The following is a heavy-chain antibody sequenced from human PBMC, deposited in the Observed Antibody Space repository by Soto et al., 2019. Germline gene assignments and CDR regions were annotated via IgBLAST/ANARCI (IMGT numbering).Heavy chain of an antibody. J-gene: IGHJ4*02. V-gene: IGHV4-34*01. CDR2: INHSGST. CDR3: ARGPGTTVVVPAASYYFDY. D-gene: IGHD2-2*01. CDR1: GGSFSGYY. Sequence: SETLSLTCAVYGGSFSGYYWSWIRQPPGKGLEWIGEINHSGSTNYNPSLKSRVTISVDTSKNQFSLKLSSVTAADTAVYYCARGPGTTVVVPAASYYFDYWGQGTLVTVSS.